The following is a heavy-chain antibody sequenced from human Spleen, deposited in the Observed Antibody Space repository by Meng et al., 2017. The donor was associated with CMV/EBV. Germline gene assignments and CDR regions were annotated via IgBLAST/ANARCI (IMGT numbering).Heavy chain of an antibody. V-gene: IGHV1-18*01. D-gene: IGHD5-24*01. CDR3: ARDSDGYNYVRRFDY. J-gene: IGHJ4*02. Sequence: ASVKVSCKASGYTFTSYGISWVRQAPGQGLEWMEWISAYNGNTNYAQKLQGRVTMTTDTSTSTAYMELRSLRSDDTAVYYCARDSDGYNYVRRFDYWGQGTLVTVSS. CDR2: ISAYNGNT. CDR1: GYTFTSYG.